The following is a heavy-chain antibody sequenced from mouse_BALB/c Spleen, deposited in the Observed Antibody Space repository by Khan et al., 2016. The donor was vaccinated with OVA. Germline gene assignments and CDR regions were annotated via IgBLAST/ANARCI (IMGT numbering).Heavy chain of an antibody. Sequence: QVQLQQSGAELARPGASVKLSCKASGYTFTDSNINWVKQRTGQGLEWIGEIYHGSDNTYYNEEFKGKATLTADKSSSTDYMQLSSLASEDSAFDFCARELGAWFAYWGQGTLVTVSA. V-gene: IGHV1-77*01. J-gene: IGHJ3*01. CDR2: IYHGSDNT. CDR1: GYTFTDSN. CDR3: ARELGAWFAY.